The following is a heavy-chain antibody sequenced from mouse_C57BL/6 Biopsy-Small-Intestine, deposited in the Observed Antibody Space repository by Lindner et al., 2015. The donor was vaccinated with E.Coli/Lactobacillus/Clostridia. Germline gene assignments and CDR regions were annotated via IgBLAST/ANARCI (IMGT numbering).Heavy chain of an antibody. Sequence: VQLQESGAELVKPGASVKISCKASGYSFTDYNMNWVKQSHGKSLERIGTINPYYGNNNYNQKFKGKATLTVHKSSRTAYMQLNSLTSEDSAVYYCARSEGQLGLGAYWGQGTLVTVSA. D-gene: IGHD3-2*01. CDR2: INPYYGNN. CDR3: ARSEGQLGLGAY. J-gene: IGHJ3*01. V-gene: IGHV1-39*01. CDR1: GYSFTDYN.